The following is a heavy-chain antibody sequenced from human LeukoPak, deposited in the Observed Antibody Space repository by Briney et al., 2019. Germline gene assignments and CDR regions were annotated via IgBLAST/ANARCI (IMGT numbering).Heavy chain of an antibody. Sequence: SVKVSCKASGGTFSSYAISWVRQAPGQGLEWMGGIIPIFGTANYAQKFQGRVTITADESTSAAYMELSSLRSEDTAVYYCARGSGSYYHDAFDIWGQGTMVTVSS. CDR2: IIPIFGTA. D-gene: IGHD3-10*01. V-gene: IGHV1-69*13. CDR3: ARGSGSYYHDAFDI. J-gene: IGHJ3*02. CDR1: GGTFSSYA.